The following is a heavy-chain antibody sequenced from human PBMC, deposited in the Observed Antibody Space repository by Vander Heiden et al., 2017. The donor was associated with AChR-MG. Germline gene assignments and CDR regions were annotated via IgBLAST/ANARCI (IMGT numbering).Heavy chain of an antibody. CDR2: TYYRSKWYN. Sequence: QVQLQQSGPGLVTPSPTLSLTCAISGDSVSSNSTAWHWVRQSPSRGLEWLGRTYYRSKWYNDYAVSVKRRIAINPDTSKNQFSLQRNSVTPEETAVYYCAREGGVPAARRRRGYYGMDVWGQVTTVTLSS. J-gene: IGHJ6*02. CDR1: GDSVSSNSTA. D-gene: IGHD2-2*01. V-gene: IGHV6-1*01. CDR3: AREGGVPAARRRRGYYGMDV.